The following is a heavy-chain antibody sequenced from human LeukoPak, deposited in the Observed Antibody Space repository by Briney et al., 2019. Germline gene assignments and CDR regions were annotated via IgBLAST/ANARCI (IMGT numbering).Heavy chain of an antibody. CDR1: GYTFTSYD. CDR2: ISAYNGNT. CDR3: ARDVTGQWLVSYYYYGMDV. D-gene: IGHD6-19*01. J-gene: IGHJ6*02. V-gene: IGHV1-18*01. Sequence: ASVKVSCKASGYTFTSYDINWVRQAPGQGLEWMGWISAYNGNTNYAQKLQGRVTMTTDTSTSTAYMELRSLRSDDTAVYYCARDVTGQWLVSYYYYGMDVWGQGTTVTVSS.